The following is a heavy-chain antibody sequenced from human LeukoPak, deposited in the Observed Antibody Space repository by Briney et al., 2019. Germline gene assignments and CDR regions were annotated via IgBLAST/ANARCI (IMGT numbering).Heavy chain of an antibody. Sequence: ASVKVSCKASGYTFTSYGISWVRQAPGQGLEWIGWISAYNGNTNYAQKLQGRVTMTTDTSTSTAYMELRSLRSDDTAVYYCARGDDFQFGGNWFDPWGQGTLVTVSS. CDR1: GYTFTSYG. CDR3: ARGDDFQFGGNWFDP. CDR2: ISAYNGNT. V-gene: IGHV1-18*01. J-gene: IGHJ5*02. D-gene: IGHD3-3*01.